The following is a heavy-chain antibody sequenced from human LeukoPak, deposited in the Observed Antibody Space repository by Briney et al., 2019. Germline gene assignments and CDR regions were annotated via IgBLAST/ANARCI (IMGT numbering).Heavy chain of an antibody. CDR1: GGSFSGYY. CDR3: ARHPAYYYGMDV. Sequence: PSETLSLTCAVYGGSFSGYYWSWIRQPPGKGLEWIGEINHSGSTNYNPSLKSRVTISVVTSKNQFSLKLSSVTAADTAVYYCARHPAYYYGMDVWGQGTTVTVSS. D-gene: IGHD2-15*01. V-gene: IGHV4-34*01. J-gene: IGHJ6*02. CDR2: INHSGST.